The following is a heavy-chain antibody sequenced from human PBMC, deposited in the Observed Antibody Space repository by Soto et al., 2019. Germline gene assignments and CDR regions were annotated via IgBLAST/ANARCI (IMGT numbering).Heavy chain of an antibody. Sequence: VQLVQSGAEVKTPGSSVKVSCKASGDTFSSYSIAWVRQAPGQGLEWMGGIIPVFRSINYSQKFQGRVTITADESTTTAYMELTSLRPQGTAVYFCARDDGWNYRYYDMEVWGQGTTVTVS. CDR2: IIPVFRSI. J-gene: IGHJ6*02. D-gene: IGHD1-7*01. V-gene: IGHV1-69*12. CDR3: ARDDGWNYRYYDMEV. CDR1: GDTFSSYS.